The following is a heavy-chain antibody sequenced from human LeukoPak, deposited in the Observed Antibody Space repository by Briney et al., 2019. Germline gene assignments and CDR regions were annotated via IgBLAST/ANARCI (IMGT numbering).Heavy chain of an antibody. D-gene: IGHD4-17*01. J-gene: IGHJ4*02. CDR2: ISYDGSNK. CDR1: GFTFSGHT. CDR3: ARVRAVTTGGFDY. V-gene: IGHV3-30*04. Sequence: GGSLRLSCAASGFTFSGHTMHWVRQAPGKGLEWVAVISYDGSNKYYADSVKGRFTISRDNSKNTLYLQMNSLRAEDTAVYYCARVRAVTTGGFDYWGQGTLVTVSS.